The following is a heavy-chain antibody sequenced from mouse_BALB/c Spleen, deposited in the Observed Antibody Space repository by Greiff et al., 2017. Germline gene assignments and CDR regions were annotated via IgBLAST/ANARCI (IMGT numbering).Heavy chain of an antibody. Sequence: VQLQQSGPGLVQPSQSLSITCTVSGFSLTSYGVHWVRQSPGKGLEWLGVIWSGGSTYYNAAFISRLSISKDNSKSQVFFKMNSLQADDTAIYCCARNWGYAGNWFAYWGQGTLVTVSA. J-gene: IGHJ3*01. V-gene: IGHV2-4-1*01. D-gene: IGHD2-14*01. CDR1: GFSLTSYG. CDR2: IWSGGST. CDR3: ARNWGYAGNWFAY.